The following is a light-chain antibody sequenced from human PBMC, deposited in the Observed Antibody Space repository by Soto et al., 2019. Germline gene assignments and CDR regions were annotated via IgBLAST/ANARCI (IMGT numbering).Light chain of an antibody. J-gene: IGLJ3*02. CDR3: QTWGTGVWV. CDR1: SGHSGYA. V-gene: IGLV4-69*01. Sequence: QSVLTQSPSASASLGARVTLTCTRSSGHSGYAIAWHQQQPEEGPRHLMLVNSDGSHTKGDGIPDPVSSSSSGAARYLTVPRVQSEAEADCHCQTWGTGVWVFGGGTKVTVL. CDR2: VNSDGSH.